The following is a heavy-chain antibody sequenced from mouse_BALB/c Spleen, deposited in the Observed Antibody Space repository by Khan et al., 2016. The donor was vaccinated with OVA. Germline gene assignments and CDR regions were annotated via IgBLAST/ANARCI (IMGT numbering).Heavy chain of an antibody. V-gene: IGHV5-9-3*01. J-gene: IGHJ3*01. CDR3: ARHNYGPFAY. Sequence: EVELVESGGDLVKPGGSQKLSCSASGFTFSTFAMSWVRQTPEKRLEWVATISSGGDYFYYPDSVKGRFTISRDNAKNTLYLQMSRLRSEDTAMYYCARHNYGPFAYWGQGTLVTVSA. D-gene: IGHD1-1*01. CDR2: ISSGGDYF. CDR1: GFTFSTFA.